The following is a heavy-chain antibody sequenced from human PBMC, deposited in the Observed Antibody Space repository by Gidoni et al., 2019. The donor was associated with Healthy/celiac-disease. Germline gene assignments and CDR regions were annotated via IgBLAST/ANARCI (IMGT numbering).Heavy chain of an antibody. D-gene: IGHD4-4*01. J-gene: IGHJ6*02. CDR1: GFTFSDYY. CDR2: ISSSSSYT. Sequence: QVQLVESGGGLVKPGGSLRLSCAASGFTFSDYYMSWIRQAPGKGLEWVSYISSSSSYTNYADSVKGRFTISRDNAKNSLYLQMNSRRAEDTAVYYCARDNSNYNYGMDVWGQGTTVTVSS. V-gene: IGHV3-11*06. CDR3: ARDNSNYNYGMDV.